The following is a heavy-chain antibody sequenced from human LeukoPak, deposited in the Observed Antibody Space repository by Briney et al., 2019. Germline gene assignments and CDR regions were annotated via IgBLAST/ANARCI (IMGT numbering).Heavy chain of an antibody. Sequence: ASVKVSCKASGYTFTSYYMHWVRQAPGQGLEWMGIINPSGGSTSYAQKFQGRVTMTRDTSTSTVYMELSGLRSEDTAVYYCARDKFQVVVAATRGFDPWGQGTLVTVSS. CDR2: INPSGGST. CDR3: ARDKFQVVVAATRGFDP. D-gene: IGHD2-15*01. J-gene: IGHJ5*02. CDR1: GYTFTSYY. V-gene: IGHV1-46*01.